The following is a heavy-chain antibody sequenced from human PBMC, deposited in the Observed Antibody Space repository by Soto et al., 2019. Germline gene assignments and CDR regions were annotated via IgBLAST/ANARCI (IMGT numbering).Heavy chain of an antibody. Sequence: SVKVSCKASGYTFTSYDINWVRQATGQGLEWMGWMNPNSGNTGYAQKFQGRVTMTRNTSISTAYMELSSLRSEDTAVYYCARGLRPNTIFGVVIIPYYYYYYMDVWGKGTTVTVSS. D-gene: IGHD3-3*01. CDR1: GYTFTSYD. CDR2: MNPNSGNT. J-gene: IGHJ6*03. CDR3: ARGLRPNTIFGVVIIPYYYYYYMDV. V-gene: IGHV1-8*01.